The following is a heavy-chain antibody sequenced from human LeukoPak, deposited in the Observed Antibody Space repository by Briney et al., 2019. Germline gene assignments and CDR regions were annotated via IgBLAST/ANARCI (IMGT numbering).Heavy chain of an antibody. V-gene: IGHV4-4*08. CDR2: IYSSETT. CDR1: GGSITGYH. J-gene: IGHJ3*02. Sequence: SETLSLTCTVSGGSITGYHWNWIRQPPGQGLEWIGYIYSSETTVYKPSLKSRVTISADTSKNQFSLKLASVTAADTAIYYCARRNDFDIWGQGTMVTVSS. CDR3: ARRNDFDI.